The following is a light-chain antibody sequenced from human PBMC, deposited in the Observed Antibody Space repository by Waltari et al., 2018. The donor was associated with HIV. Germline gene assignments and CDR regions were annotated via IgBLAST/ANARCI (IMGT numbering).Light chain of an antibody. CDR3: SSYTTFNTVI. V-gene: IGLV2-14*03. J-gene: IGLJ2*01. Sequence: QSALTQPASVSGSPGQSLTIPCAGTRADLGAYTYVAWHQKLPNSVPNLIIYDVSSRPSGISDRFSASKSGNAASLTISGLQAEDEADYYCSSYTTFNTVIFGGGTKLTVL. CDR1: RADLGAYTY. CDR2: DVS.